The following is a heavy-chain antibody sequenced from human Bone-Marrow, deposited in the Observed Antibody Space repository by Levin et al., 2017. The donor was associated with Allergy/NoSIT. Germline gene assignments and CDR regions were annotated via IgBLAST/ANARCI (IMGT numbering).Heavy chain of an antibody. J-gene: IGHJ4*02. CDR1: GFTFSSYA. V-gene: IGHV3-30-3*01. CDR2: ISYDGSNK. D-gene: IGHD3-10*01. CDR3: ARARGLWFGEGDFDY. Sequence: GESLKISCAASGFTFSSYAMHWVRQAPGKGLEWVAVISYDGSNKYYADSVKGRFTISRDNSKNTLYLQMNSLRAEDTAVYYCARARGLWFGEGDFDYWGQGTLVTVSS.